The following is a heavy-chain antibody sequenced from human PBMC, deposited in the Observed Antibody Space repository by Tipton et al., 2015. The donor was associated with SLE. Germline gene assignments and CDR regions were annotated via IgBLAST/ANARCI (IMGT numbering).Heavy chain of an antibody. V-gene: IGHV3-74*01. J-gene: IGHJ3*02. CDR2: MNSDGSNI. D-gene: IGHD3-10*01. CDR3: AKDIYGSGPRNAFDI. CDR1: GFNFRRNW. Sequence: GSLRLSCAASGFNFRRNWMHWVRQVPGKGLVWVSRMNSDGSNIFYSDSVKGRFTISRDNAKNSLYLQMNSLRPEDTAMYYCAKDIYGSGPRNAFDIWGQGTMVTVSS.